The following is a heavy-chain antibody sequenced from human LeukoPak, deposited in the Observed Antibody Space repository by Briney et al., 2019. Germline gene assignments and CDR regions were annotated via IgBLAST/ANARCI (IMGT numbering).Heavy chain of an antibody. D-gene: IGHD6-13*01. CDR1: GGSISSGDYY. CDR2: IYYSGST. V-gene: IGHV4-30-4*01. J-gene: IGHJ5*02. Sequence: SETPSLTCTVSGGSISSGDYYWRWIRQPPGKGLEWIGYIYYSGSTYYNPSLKSRVTISVDTSKNQFSLKLSSVTAADTAVYYCARETGAAAGWYNWFDPWGQGTLVTVSS. CDR3: ARETGAAAGWYNWFDP.